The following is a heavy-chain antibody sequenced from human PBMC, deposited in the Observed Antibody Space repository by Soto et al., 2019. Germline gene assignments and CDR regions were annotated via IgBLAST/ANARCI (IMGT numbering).Heavy chain of an antibody. CDR2: ISAYNGNT. V-gene: IGHV1-18*04. CDR1: GYTFTSYG. D-gene: IGHD2-2*01. Sequence: QVQLVQSGAEVKKPGASVKVSCKASGYTFTSYGISWVRQAPGQGLEWMGWISAYNGNTNYAQKLQGRVTMTTDTSTSTAYMELRSLRSDDTAVHYCARYIVVVPAAIAVYYYYGMDVWGQGTTVTVSS. CDR3: ARYIVVVPAAIAVYYYYGMDV. J-gene: IGHJ6*02.